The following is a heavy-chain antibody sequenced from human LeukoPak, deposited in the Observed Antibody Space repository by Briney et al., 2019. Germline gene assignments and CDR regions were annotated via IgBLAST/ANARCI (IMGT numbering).Heavy chain of an antibody. CDR2: ISSSSSYI. CDR1: GFTLSSYT. Sequence: GGSLRLSCAASGFTLSSYTMNWVRQAPGKGLEWVSSISSSSSYIYYADSVKGRFTISRDNAKNSLSLQMSSLRAEDTAVYYCARALNYDILTGYCDYWGQGTLVTVSS. J-gene: IGHJ4*02. D-gene: IGHD3-9*01. V-gene: IGHV3-21*01. CDR3: ARALNYDILTGYCDY.